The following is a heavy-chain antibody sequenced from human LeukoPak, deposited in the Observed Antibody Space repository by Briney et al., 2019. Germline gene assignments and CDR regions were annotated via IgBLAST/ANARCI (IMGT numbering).Heavy chain of an antibody. CDR1: GFTFSNYG. Sequence: PGGSLRLSCTASGFTFSNYGMHWGRQAPGKGREWVAVISYDGSNEYYADSVKGRFTISRDNSKNTLFLQMNSLRPEDTAVYHCAKVALFSGYYPPFDYWGQGTLVTVSS. J-gene: IGHJ4*02. CDR2: ISYDGSNE. CDR3: AKVALFSGYYPPFDY. D-gene: IGHD3-22*01. V-gene: IGHV3-30*18.